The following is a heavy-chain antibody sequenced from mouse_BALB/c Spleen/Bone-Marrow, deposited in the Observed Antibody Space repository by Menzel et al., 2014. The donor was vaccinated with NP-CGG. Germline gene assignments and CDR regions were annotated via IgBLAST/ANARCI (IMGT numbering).Heavy chain of an antibody. CDR3: ARALGDGYYYAMDY. Sequence: QVQLQQSGAELVKPGAPVKLSCKASGYTFTSYWMNWVKQRPGRGLEWIGRIDPSDSETHYNQKFKDKATLTVDKSSSTGYIQLSSLTSEDSAVYYRARALGDGYYYAMDYWGQGTSVTVSS. CDR2: IDPSDSET. V-gene: IGHV1-69*02. D-gene: IGHD2-3*01. CDR1: GYTFTSYW. J-gene: IGHJ4*01.